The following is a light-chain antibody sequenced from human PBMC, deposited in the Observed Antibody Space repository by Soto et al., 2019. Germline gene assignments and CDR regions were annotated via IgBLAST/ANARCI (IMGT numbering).Light chain of an antibody. V-gene: IGLV2-11*01. CDR3: CSYAGSYTYV. CDR2: DVG. Sequence: QSALTQPRSVSGSPGQSVTISCTGTSSDVGGSNYVSWYQQHPGKAPKLMIYDVGKRPSGVPDRFSGSKSGNTASLTISGLQAEDEADYYCCSYAGSYTYVFGTGTKVTVL. J-gene: IGLJ1*01. CDR1: SSDVGGSNY.